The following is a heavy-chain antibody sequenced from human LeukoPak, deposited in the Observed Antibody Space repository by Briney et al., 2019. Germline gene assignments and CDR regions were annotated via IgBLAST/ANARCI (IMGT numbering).Heavy chain of an antibody. CDR1: GGAICRGGYY. Sequence: SQTLSLTCTVSGGAICRGGYYWSWIRQHPGKDLEWIVYIYYSGSTYYNPSLNSRVTRSVDTSKNQFSLKLSSVTAADTAVYYCARVGTDYGASVNWFDPWGQGPLVTVSS. D-gene: IGHD4/OR15-4a*01. V-gene: IGHV4-31*03. J-gene: IGHJ5*02. CDR2: IYYSGST. CDR3: ARVGTDYGASVNWFDP.